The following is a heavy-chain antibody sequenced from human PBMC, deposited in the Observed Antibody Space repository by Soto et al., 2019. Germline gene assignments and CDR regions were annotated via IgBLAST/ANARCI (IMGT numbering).Heavy chain of an antibody. D-gene: IGHD6-6*01. J-gene: IGHJ4*02. Sequence: GGSLRLSCAASGFTFSSYSMNWVRQAPGKGLEWVSSISSSSSYIYYADSVKGRFTISRDNAKNSLYLQMNSLRAEDTAVYYCARDTSWSSSFAYQYFFDHWGQEILVTVSS. V-gene: IGHV3-21*01. CDR2: ISSSSSYI. CDR1: GFTFSSYS. CDR3: ARDTSWSSSFAYQYFFDH.